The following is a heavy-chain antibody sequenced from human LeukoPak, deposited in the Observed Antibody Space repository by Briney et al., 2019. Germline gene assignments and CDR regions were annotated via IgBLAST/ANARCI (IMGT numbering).Heavy chain of an antibody. Sequence: SETLSLTCAVYGGSFSGYYWSWIRQPPGKGLEWIGEINHSGSTNYNPSLKSRVTISVDTSKNQFSLKLSSVTAAGTAVYYCARGGDGGNSPIGGNYFDYWGQGTLVTVSS. D-gene: IGHD4-23*01. J-gene: IGHJ4*02. V-gene: IGHV4-34*01. CDR1: GGSFSGYY. CDR2: INHSGST. CDR3: ARGGDGGNSPIGGNYFDY.